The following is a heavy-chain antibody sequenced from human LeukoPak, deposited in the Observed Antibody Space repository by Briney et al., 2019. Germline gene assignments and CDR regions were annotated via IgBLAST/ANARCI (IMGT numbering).Heavy chain of an antibody. Sequence: PSETLSLTCTVSGDSISSYYWSWLRQPPGKGLEWIGYIYYSGSTKYNPALESRVTISVDPSKNQFSLEMSSVTAADTAVYYCARDLSVLTGYSYDVWGQGTLVTVSS. D-gene: IGHD5-18*01. CDR3: ARDLSVLTGYSYDV. V-gene: IGHV4-59*01. J-gene: IGHJ4*02. CDR2: IYYSGST. CDR1: GDSISSYY.